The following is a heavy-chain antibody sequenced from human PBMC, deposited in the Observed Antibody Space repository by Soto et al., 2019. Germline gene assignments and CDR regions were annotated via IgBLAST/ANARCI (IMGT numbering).Heavy chain of an antibody. V-gene: IGHV4-4*02. J-gene: IGHJ6*02. CDR3: AREEAPPCSTNGVCPSAYGMDV. D-gene: IGHD2-8*01. CDR2: IYHSGST. CDR1: GGSISSSNW. Sequence: SETLSLTCAVSGGSISSSNWWSWVRQPPGKGLEWIGEIYHSGSTNYNPSLKSRVTRSVGKSKNQFSLKLSSVTAADTAVYYCAREEAPPCSTNGVCPSAYGMDVWGQGTTVTVSS.